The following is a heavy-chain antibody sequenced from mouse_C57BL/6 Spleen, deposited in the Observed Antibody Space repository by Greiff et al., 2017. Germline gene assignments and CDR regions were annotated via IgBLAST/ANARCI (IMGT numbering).Heavy chain of an antibody. Sequence: VMLVESGAELARPGASVKMSCKASGYTFTSYTMHWVKQRPGQGLEWIGYINPSSGYTKYNQKFKDKATLTADKSSSTAYMQLSSLTSEDSAVYYCASETDFDYWGQGTTLTVSS. CDR3: ASETDFDY. D-gene: IGHD3-2*01. CDR1: GYTFTSYT. CDR2: INPSSGYT. J-gene: IGHJ2*01. V-gene: IGHV1-4*01.